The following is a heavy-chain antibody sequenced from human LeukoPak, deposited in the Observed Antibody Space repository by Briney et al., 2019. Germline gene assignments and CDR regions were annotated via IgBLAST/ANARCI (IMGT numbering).Heavy chain of an antibody. V-gene: IGHV3-30-3*01. CDR3: AKDVVVTAIPDYFDY. Sequence: GGSLRLSGAASGFTFSSYAMHWVRQAPGKGLEGVAVISYDGSNKYYADSVKGRFTISRDNSKNTLYLQMNSLRAEDTAVYYCAKDVVVTAIPDYFDYWGRGTLVTVSS. D-gene: IGHD2-21*02. CDR2: ISYDGSNK. CDR1: GFTFSSYA. J-gene: IGHJ4*02.